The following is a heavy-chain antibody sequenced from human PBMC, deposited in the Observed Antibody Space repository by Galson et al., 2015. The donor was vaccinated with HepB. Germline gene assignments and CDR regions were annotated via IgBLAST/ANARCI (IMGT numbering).Heavy chain of an antibody. V-gene: IGHV3-73*01. D-gene: IGHD2-21*01. Sequence: SLRLSCAASGFTFSASSIHWVRQVSGKGLEWVGRIRTKGDNFATEYAASVKGRFTISRDDSRNTAFLQVNSLKTEDTAVYYCTTVVSGDVSFDHWGQGALVTVSS. CDR1: GFTFSASS. CDR2: IRTKGDNFAT. CDR3: TTVVSGDVSFDH. J-gene: IGHJ4*02.